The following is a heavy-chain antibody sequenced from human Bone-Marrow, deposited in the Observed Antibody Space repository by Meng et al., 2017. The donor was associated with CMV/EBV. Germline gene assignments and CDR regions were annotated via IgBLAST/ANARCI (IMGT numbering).Heavy chain of an antibody. CDR3: AGVVYDFWSAKYLGGAMDV. CDR1: GFTFRSYA. J-gene: IGHJ6*02. CDR2: ISGSGGST. D-gene: IGHD3-3*01. V-gene: IGHV3-23*01. Sequence: GGSLRLSCAASGFTFRSYAMSWVRQAPGKGLEWVSAISGSGGSTYYADSVKGRFTISRDNSKNTLYLQMNSLRAEDTAVYYCAGVVYDFWSAKYLGGAMDVWGQGTTVTVYS.